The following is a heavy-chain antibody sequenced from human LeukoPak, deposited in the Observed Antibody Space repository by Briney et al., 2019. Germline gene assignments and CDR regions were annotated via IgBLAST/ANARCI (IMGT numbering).Heavy chain of an antibody. CDR2: ISYSGNT. CDR1: GDSIRPYY. J-gene: IGHJ4*02. D-gene: IGHD6-6*01. CDR3: ARRSLIAAEDY. V-gene: IGHV4-59*08. Sequence: PETLSPTCTVSGDSIRPYYWNWIRQSPGKGLEWLGYISYSGNTNYHPSVKSRVTISLDTSKNHFSLRLNSVTAADTAVHYCARRSLIAAEDYWGQGTLVTVSS.